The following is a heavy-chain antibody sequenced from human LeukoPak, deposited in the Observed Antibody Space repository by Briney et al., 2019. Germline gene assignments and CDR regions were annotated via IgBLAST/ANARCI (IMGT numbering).Heavy chain of an antibody. V-gene: IGHV4-38-2*02. CDR2: IYHSGST. D-gene: IGHD3-3*01. J-gene: IGHJ4*02. Sequence: SETLSLTCTVSGYSISSGYYWGWIRQPPGKGLEWIGSIYHSGSTYYNPSLKSRVTISVDTSKNQFSLKLSSVTPADPPVYYWEREVSNQGYYDFWSVYYNDYWARGTLVTVPS. CDR1: GYSISSGYY. CDR3: EREVSNQGYYDFWSVYYNDY.